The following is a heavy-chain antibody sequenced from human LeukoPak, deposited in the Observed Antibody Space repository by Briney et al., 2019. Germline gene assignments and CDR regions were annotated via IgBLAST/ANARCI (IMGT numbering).Heavy chain of an antibody. CDR3: ARLDGNWNYFDY. V-gene: IGHV4-59*08. J-gene: IGHJ4*02. CDR1: GGSISSYY. CDR2: IYYSGST. Sequence: PSETLSLTCTVSGGSISSYYWSWIRQPPGKGLEWIGDIYYSGSTNYNPSLKSRLTISLDTSKNQFSLKLSSVTAADTAVYHCARLDGNWNYFDYWGQGTLVTVSS. D-gene: IGHD1-20*01.